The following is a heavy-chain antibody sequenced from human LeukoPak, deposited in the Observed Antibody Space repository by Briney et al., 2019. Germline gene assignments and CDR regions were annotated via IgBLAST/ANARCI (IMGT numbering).Heavy chain of an antibody. CDR1: GGTLNGYA. CDR2: TIAIFVTA. Sequence: RASVKVSCKASGGTLNGYAFSWVRQAPGQGLEWMGGTIAIFVTANYAQKLQGRVTITADESTSTAYMELSGLRSEDTAVYYCARGGYCSSTSCRPLSLSYWGQGTLVTVSS. V-gene: IGHV1-69*13. J-gene: IGHJ4*02. CDR3: ARGGYCSSTSCRPLSLSY. D-gene: IGHD2-2*01.